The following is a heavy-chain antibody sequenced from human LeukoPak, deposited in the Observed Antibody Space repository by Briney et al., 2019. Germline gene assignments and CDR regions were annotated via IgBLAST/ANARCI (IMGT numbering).Heavy chain of an antibody. Sequence: GGSLRLSCAASGFTFRNYAMTWVRQAPGKGLEWVSSISSSSSYIYYADSVKGRFTISRDNAKNSLYLQMNSLRTEDTAVYYCARRPGYCSSTSCYEIDYWGQGTLVTVSS. CDR2: ISSSSSYI. J-gene: IGHJ4*02. V-gene: IGHV3-21*01. CDR3: ARRPGYCSSTSCYEIDY. D-gene: IGHD2-2*03. CDR1: GFTFRNYA.